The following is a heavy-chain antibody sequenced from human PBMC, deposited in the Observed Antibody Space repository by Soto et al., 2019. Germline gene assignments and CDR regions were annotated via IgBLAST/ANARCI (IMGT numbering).Heavy chain of an antibody. CDR1: GFTFNNAW. D-gene: IGHD6-13*01. Sequence: EVQLVESGGGLVKPGGSLRLSCAASGFTFNNAWMNWVRQAPGKGLEWVGRIKSKTDGGTTDYAAPVKGRFTISRDYSRNTLYLQMNTLEIEDTSVYYCTTAFIGASSSWKDDAFDIWGPGTMVTVSS. V-gene: IGHV3-15*01. J-gene: IGHJ3*02. CDR2: IKSKTDGGTT. CDR3: TTAFIGASSSWKDDAFDI.